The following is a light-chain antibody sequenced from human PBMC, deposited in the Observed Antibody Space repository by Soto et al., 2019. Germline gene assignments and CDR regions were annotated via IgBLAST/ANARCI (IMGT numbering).Light chain of an antibody. J-gene: IGKJ1*01. V-gene: IGKV1-5*03. CDR3: QQYNPYSPWT. CDR2: KAS. Sequence: DIHTSQAPATLFASVGDRVTITSRVSQSITGWLACFQQQPAKAPTLLISKASSIQNGVPSRFSGSGSGTDFTLTISSLQPDDFATYYCQQYNPYSPWTFGQGTKVDI. CDR1: QSITGW.